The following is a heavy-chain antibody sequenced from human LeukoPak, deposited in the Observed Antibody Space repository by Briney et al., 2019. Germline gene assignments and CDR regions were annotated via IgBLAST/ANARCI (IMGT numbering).Heavy chain of an antibody. Sequence: SETLSLTCTVSDGSITNYDWSWVRQPPGKGLEFIGHVHYSGTTNYNPSLKSRVTISADTSKNQLSLKLTSVTAADTAVYYCARHLVAGAIYYYYYMDVWGKGTTVTVSS. D-gene: IGHD6-19*01. J-gene: IGHJ6*03. CDR3: ARHLVAGAIYYYYYMDV. CDR2: VHYSGTT. V-gene: IGHV4-59*08. CDR1: DGSITNYD.